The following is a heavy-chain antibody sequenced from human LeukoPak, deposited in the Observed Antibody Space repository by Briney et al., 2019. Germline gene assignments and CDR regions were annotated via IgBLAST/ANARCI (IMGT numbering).Heavy chain of an antibody. CDR2: ISGNGGRT. CDR3: AKPTGTTVNAFDY. V-gene: IGHV3-23*01. J-gene: IGHJ4*02. D-gene: IGHD1-7*01. CDR1: GFAFSNYA. Sequence: GGSLRLSCATSGFAFSNYAMSWVRQAPGKGPEWVSGISGNGGRTYYADSVKGRFIISRDNSNSTVSLQVKSLRAEDTAVYYCAKPTGTTVNAFDYWGQGTLVTVSS.